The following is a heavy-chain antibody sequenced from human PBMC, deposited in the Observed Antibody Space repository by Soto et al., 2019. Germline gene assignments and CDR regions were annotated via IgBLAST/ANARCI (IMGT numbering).Heavy chain of an antibody. V-gene: IGHV3-23*01. Sequence: PGGSLRLSCAASGFTFSSYAMSWVRQAPGKGLEWVSAISGSGGSTYYADSVKGRFTISRDNSKNTLYLQMNSLRAEDTAVYYCAKALLYSSSWYSGGGFDLWGQGTLVTVSS. D-gene: IGHD6-13*01. CDR1: GFTFSSYA. J-gene: IGHJ5*02. CDR3: AKALLYSSSWYSGGGFDL. CDR2: ISGSGGST.